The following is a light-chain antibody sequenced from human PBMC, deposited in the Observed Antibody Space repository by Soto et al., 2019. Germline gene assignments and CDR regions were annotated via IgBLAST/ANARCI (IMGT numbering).Light chain of an antibody. CDR3: QQIYNNPTP. CDR2: GTS. CDR1: QSVDSRY. V-gene: IGKV3-20*01. Sequence: ETVVTQSPGTLSLSPGEGATLSCRASQSVDSRYLAWYQQKPGQAPRLLIYGTSTRASGTPDRFSGSGSGTDFTLTISSLGPEDFATYYCQQIYNNPTPFGQGTKVEIK. J-gene: IGKJ1*01.